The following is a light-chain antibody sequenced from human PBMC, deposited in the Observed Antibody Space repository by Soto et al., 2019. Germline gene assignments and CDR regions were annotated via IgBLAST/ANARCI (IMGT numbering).Light chain of an antibody. V-gene: IGLV9-49*01. CDR3: GADHGSGSNWV. CDR2: VGTGGIVG. J-gene: IGLJ2*01. CDR1: SGYSNYK. Sequence: QSVLTQPPSASASLGASVTLTCTPSSGYSNYKVDWYQQRPGKGPRFVMRVGTGGIVGSKGDGIPDRFSVLGSGLNRYLTIKNIQEEDESDYHCGADHGSGSNWVFGGGTKLTVL.